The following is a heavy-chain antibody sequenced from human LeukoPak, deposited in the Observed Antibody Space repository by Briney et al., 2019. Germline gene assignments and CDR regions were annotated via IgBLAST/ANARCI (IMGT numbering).Heavy chain of an antibody. V-gene: IGHV4-39*01. CDR2: IYYSGST. CDR3: ARRANWFDP. CDR1: GGSISSSSYY. Sequence: SETLSLTCTVSGGSISSSSYYWGWIRQPPGKGLEWIGSIYYSGSTYYNPSLKSRVTISVDTSKNQFSLKLSSVTAADTAVYYCARRANWFDPRGQGTLVTVSS. J-gene: IGHJ5*02.